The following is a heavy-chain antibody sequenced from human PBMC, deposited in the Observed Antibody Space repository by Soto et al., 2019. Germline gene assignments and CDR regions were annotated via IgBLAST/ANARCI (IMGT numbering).Heavy chain of an antibody. Sequence: QVQLQESGPGLVKPSETLSLTCTVSGGSISTYFWSWIRQPPGKGLEWIGYIYYSGSTNYNPSLKSRLTISVDTPKTQFSLRLSSVTAADTAVYYCARQPVVAATWGGSVFDVWGQGTMVTVSS. CDR2: IYYSGST. D-gene: IGHD2-15*01. CDR1: GGSISTYF. V-gene: IGHV4-59*08. CDR3: ARQPVVAATWGGSVFDV. J-gene: IGHJ3*01.